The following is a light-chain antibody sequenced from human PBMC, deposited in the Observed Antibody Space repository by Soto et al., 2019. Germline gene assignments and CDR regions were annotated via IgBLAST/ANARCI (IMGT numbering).Light chain of an antibody. Sequence: EIVLTQSPATLSLSPGERATLSCRASQSVSSYLAWYQQKPGQAPRLLIYDASNRATGIPARFSGSGSGTDFTLTISSLEPEDFAVYYCQKRFTFGQVTRLEIK. CDR3: QKRFT. CDR1: QSVSSY. CDR2: DAS. V-gene: IGKV3-11*01. J-gene: IGKJ2*01.